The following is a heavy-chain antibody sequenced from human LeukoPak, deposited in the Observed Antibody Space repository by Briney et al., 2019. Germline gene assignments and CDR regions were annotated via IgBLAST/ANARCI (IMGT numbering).Heavy chain of an antibody. J-gene: IGHJ4*02. V-gene: IGHV4-59*08. CDR1: DGSITNND. CDR2: VHYSGTT. CDR3: ARRSYYDSSGYYTD. Sequence: SETLSLTCTVSDGSITNNDWSWVRQTPGKGLEFIGYVHYSGTTNYNPSLRSRVTISIDTSKNQFSLKLSSVTAADTAVYYCARRSYYDSSGYYTDWGQGTLVTVSS. D-gene: IGHD3-22*01.